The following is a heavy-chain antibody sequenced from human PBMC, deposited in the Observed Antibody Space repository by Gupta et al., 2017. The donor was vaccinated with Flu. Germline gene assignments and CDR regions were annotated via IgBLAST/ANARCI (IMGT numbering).Heavy chain of an antibody. CDR1: GDSVSSNSAT. J-gene: IGHJ4*02. CDR3: ARANYYDTSGFYLGSGYFFDY. D-gene: IGHD3-22*01. V-gene: IGHV6-1*01. CDR2: TYYRSKWYN. Sequence: QIQLQQSGPGLVKPSQTLSLTCAISGDSVSSNSATWNWIRQSPSRGLEWLGRTYYRSKWYNDYAVSVKSRITINPDTSKNQFSLQLNSVTPEDTAVYYCARANYYDTSGFYLGSGYFFDYWGQGTLVTVSS.